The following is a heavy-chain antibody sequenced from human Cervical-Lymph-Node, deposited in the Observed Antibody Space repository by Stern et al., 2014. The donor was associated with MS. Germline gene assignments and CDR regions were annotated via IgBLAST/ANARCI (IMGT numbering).Heavy chain of an antibody. D-gene: IGHD4-17*01. J-gene: IGHJ4*02. CDR3: ARHYGYYFDF. CDR1: ENIFSNFW. V-gene: IGHV5-51*01. CDR2: IYPDDSDT. Sequence: VQLVQSGVEVKKPGESLKISCKVSENIFSNFWIGWLRKMPGKGLEYVGIIYPDDSDTKYSPSFEGQVTISADKSINTAYLHWSSLKASDTAIYYCARHYGYYFDFWGQGTLVTVSS.